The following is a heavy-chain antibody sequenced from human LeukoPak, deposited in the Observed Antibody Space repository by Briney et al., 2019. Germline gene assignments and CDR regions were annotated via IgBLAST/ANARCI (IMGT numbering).Heavy chain of an antibody. J-gene: IGHJ4*02. CDR3: ARVRGYSGYDPFDY. CDR2: IYSGGST. D-gene: IGHD5-12*01. Sequence: PGGSLRLSCAASGFTVSSNYMSWVRQAPGKGLEWVSVIYSGGSTYYADSVKGRFTISRDNSKNTLYLQMNSLRAEDTAVYYCARVRGYSGYDPFDYWGQGTLVTVSS. CDR1: GFTVSSNY. V-gene: IGHV3-53*01.